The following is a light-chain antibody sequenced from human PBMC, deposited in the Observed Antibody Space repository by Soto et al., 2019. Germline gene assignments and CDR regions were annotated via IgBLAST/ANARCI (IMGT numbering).Light chain of an antibody. CDR1: QSVSSSY. J-gene: IGKJ5*01. Sequence: EIVLTQSPGTLSLSPGERATLSCRASQSVSSSYLALYQQRPGQAPRLLIYGASTRATGVPARFSGRGSGTEFTLTISSLQSEDFAVYYCQQYTNWPPNTFGQGTRLEIK. CDR3: QQYTNWPPNT. V-gene: IGKV3-15*01. CDR2: GAS.